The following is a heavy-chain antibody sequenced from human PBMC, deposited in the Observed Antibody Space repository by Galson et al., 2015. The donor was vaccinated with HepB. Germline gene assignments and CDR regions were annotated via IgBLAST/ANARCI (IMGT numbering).Heavy chain of an antibody. CDR1: GGSISGNY. V-gene: IGHV4-59*01. Sequence: ETLSSTCTVSGGSISGNYWSWIRQPPGKRLEWIGFIYYSGNTNYTPSLKSRVTISVDTSKSQFSLKLSSVTAEDTAVYYCARAARSGAFDIWGQGTMVTVSS. J-gene: IGHJ3*02. CDR2: IYYSGNT. CDR3: ARAARSGAFDI. D-gene: IGHD1-14*01.